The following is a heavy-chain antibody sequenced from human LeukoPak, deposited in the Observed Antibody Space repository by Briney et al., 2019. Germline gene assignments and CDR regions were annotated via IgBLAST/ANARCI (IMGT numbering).Heavy chain of an antibody. J-gene: IGHJ4*02. CDR1: GGTFSSYA. V-gene: IGHV1-69*04. D-gene: IGHD3-22*01. Sequence: SVKVSCKASGGTFSSYAISWVRQAPGQGLEWMGRIIPILGIANYAQKFQGRVTITADKSTSTAYMELSSLRSEDTAVYYCVYYCDSSGYEGSYDYWGQGTLVTVSS. CDR2: IIPILGIA. CDR3: VYYCDSSGYEGSYDY.